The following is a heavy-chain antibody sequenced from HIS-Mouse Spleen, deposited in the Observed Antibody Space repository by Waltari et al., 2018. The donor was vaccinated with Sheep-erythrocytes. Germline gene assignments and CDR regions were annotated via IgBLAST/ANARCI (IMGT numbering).Heavy chain of an antibody. CDR3: ARDTNWGGDAFDI. Sequence: QLQLQESGPGLVKPSETLSLTCTVSGGSISSSSYYWGWIRQPPGKGLEWIGSIYYSGSTYYNPSLKSRVTISVDTSNNQFSLKLSSVTAADTAVYYCARDTNWGGDAFDIWGQGTMVTVSS. D-gene: IGHD7-27*01. CDR1: GGSISSSSYY. J-gene: IGHJ3*02. CDR2: IYYSGST. V-gene: IGHV4-39*02.